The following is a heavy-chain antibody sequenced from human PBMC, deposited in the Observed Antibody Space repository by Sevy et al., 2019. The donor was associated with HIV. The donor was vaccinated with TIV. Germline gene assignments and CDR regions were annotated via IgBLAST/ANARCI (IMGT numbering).Heavy chain of an antibody. V-gene: IGHV3-9*01. J-gene: IGHJ6*02. CDR1: GFTFDDYA. D-gene: IGHD1-26*01. CDR2: ISWNSGSI. Sequence: GGSLRLSCAASGFTFDDYAMHWVRQAPGKGLEWVSGISWNSGSIGYADSVKGRFTISRDNAKNSLYLQMNSLRAEDTALYYCAKGRGGSYYGMDVWGQGTTVTVSS. CDR3: AKGRGGSYYGMDV.